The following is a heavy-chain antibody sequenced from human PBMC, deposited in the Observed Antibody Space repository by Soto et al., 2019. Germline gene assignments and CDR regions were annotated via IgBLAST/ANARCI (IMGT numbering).Heavy chain of an antibody. Sequence: ASVKVSCKASGYTFTNYFMHWVRQAPGQGLEWMGMINPVSGSTTYAQNFQGTVTMTRDTSTSTVYMDLSSLRSEDTALYYCARVPGNWDPFDYWGQGTLVTVS. CDR1: GYTFTNYF. CDR3: ARVPGNWDPFDY. CDR2: INPVSGST. V-gene: IGHV1-46*01. J-gene: IGHJ4*02. D-gene: IGHD7-27*01.